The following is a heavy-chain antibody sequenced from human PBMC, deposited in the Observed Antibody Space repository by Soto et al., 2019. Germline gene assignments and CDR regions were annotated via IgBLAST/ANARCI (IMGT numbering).Heavy chain of an antibody. V-gene: IGHV4-34*01. CDR1: GGSFSGYY. Sequence: SETLSLTCAVYGGSFSGYYWSWIRQPPGKGLEWIGEINHSGSTNYNPSLKSRVTIPVDTSKNQFSLRLSSVTAADTAVYYCARVRANWSYGFHYYGMDVWGQGTTVTVSS. J-gene: IGHJ6*02. CDR3: ARVRANWSYGFHYYGMDV. CDR2: INHSGST. D-gene: IGHD1-7*01.